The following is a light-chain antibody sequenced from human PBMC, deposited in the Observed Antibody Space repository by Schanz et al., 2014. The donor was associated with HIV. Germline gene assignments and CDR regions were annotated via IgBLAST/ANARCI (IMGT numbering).Light chain of an antibody. V-gene: IGLV1-47*01. Sequence: QSVLSQPPSVSGTLGQRVTISCSGSASNIGSNFVFWYRQLPGTAPKLLIYRNDQRLSGVPDRFSGSKSASSASLAISGLLAEDEAEYYCASWDASLSGFYVFGRGTKLAVL. CDR3: ASWDASLSGFYV. CDR2: RND. CDR1: ASNIGSNF. J-gene: IGLJ1*01.